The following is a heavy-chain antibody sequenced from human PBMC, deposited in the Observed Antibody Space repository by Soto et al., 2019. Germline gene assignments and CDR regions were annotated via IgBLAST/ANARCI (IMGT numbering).Heavy chain of an antibody. Sequence: VQLVQSGAEVKKPGASVKVSCKASGYTFTSYGISWVRQAPGQGLEWMGWVSAYNGNTNYAQKLQGRVTMTTDTSTSTAYMELRSLRSADTAVYYCARDSWIQLHGWDGMDVWGQGTTVTVSS. CDR2: VSAYNGNT. V-gene: IGHV1-18*01. D-gene: IGHD5-18*01. J-gene: IGHJ6*01. CDR3: ARDSWIQLHGWDGMDV. CDR1: GYTFTSYG.